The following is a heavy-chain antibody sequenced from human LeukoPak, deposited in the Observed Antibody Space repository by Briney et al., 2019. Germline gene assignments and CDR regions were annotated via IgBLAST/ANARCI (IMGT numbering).Heavy chain of an antibody. V-gene: IGHV1-2*02. CDR1: GYTFTGYY. CDR2: INPNSGGT. D-gene: IGHD6-6*01. J-gene: IGHJ6*02. Sequence: ASVKVSCKASGYTFTGYYMHWVRQAPGQGLEWMGWINPNSGGTNYAQKFQGRVTMTRDTSISTAYMELSRLRSDDTAVYYCYNSSSGSYYYYYGMDVWGQGTTVTVSS. CDR3: YNSSSGSYYYYYGMDV.